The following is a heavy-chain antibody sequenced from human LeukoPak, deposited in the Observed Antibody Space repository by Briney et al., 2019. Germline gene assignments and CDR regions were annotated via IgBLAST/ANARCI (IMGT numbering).Heavy chain of an antibody. Sequence: GGSLRLSCAASGFTFISYAMSWVRQAPGKGLEWVSAISGSGGSTYYADSVKGRFTISRDNSKNTLYLQMNSLRVEDTAVYYCAKDGYSSGWYFWFDPWGQGTLVTVSS. CDR2: ISGSGGST. J-gene: IGHJ5*02. V-gene: IGHV3-23*01. CDR3: AKDGYSSGWYFWFDP. D-gene: IGHD6-19*01. CDR1: GFTFISYA.